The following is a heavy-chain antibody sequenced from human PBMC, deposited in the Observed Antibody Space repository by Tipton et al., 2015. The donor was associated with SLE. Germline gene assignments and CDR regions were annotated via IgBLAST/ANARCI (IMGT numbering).Heavy chain of an antibody. V-gene: IGHV4-34*01. Sequence: TLSLTCAVYGGSFSGYYWSWIRQPPGKGLEWIGEINHSGSTNYNPSLKSRVTISVDTSKNQFSLKLSSVTAADTAAYYCARARLYSSSTTWYYYMDVWGKGTTVTVSS. J-gene: IGHJ6*03. CDR1: GGSFSGYY. CDR2: INHSGST. D-gene: IGHD2/OR15-2a*01. CDR3: ARARLYSSSTTWYYYMDV.